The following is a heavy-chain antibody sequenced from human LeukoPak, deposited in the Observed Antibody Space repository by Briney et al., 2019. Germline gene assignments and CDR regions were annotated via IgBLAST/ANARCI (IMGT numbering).Heavy chain of an antibody. CDR3: AKGGTIFGVVPYYMDV. Sequence: PGGSLRLSCAASGFTVSSNYMSWVRQAPGKGLEWVSAISGSGGSTYYADSVKGRFTISRDNSKNTLYLQMNSLRAEDTAVYYCAKGGTIFGVVPYYMDVWGKGTTVTVSS. CDR2: ISGSGGST. D-gene: IGHD3-3*01. V-gene: IGHV3-23*01. CDR1: GFTVSSNY. J-gene: IGHJ6*03.